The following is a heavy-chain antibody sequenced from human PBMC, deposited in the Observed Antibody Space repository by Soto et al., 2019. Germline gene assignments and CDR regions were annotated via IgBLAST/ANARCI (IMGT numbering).Heavy chain of an antibody. D-gene: IGHD2-21*02. CDR2: INHSGST. Sequence: PSETLSLTCAVYGGSFSGYYWSWIRQPPGKGLEWIGEINHSGSTNYNPSLKSRVTISVDTPKNQFSLKLSSVTAADTAVYYCARSIVVVTALDYWGQGTLVTVSS. CDR3: ARSIVVVTALDY. CDR1: GGSFSGYY. V-gene: IGHV4-34*01. J-gene: IGHJ4*02.